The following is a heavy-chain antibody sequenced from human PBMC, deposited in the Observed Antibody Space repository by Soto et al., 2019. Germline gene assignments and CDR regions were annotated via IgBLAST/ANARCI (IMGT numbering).Heavy chain of an antibody. CDR3: ARHHYYDSSGRTVNFDC. D-gene: IGHD3-22*01. CDR2: ISSGGST. Sequence: SETLSLTCSVSGDSISGSTYYWGWIRQAPGKGLEWIGSISSGGSTYYNPSLKSRVTPSVDTPKNHFSLRLSSVTAADTAMYYCARHHYYDSSGRTVNFDCWGPGTLVTVSS. J-gene: IGHJ4*02. V-gene: IGHV4-39*01. CDR1: GDSISGSTYY.